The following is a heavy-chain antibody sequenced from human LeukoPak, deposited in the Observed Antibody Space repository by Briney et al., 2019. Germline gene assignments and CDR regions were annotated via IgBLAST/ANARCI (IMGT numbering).Heavy chain of an antibody. V-gene: IGHV1-2*06. CDR2: INPNSGDT. Sequence: ASVKVSCKASGYTLTVYYIHWVRQAPGQGLEWMGRINPNSGDTNFAQKFQGRVTMTRDTSISTAYMDLSGLRPDDTAVYYCAREGSGYTYGRGSYFDYWGHGLLVTVSS. J-gene: IGHJ4*01. CDR3: AREGSGYTYGRGSYFDY. D-gene: IGHD5-18*01. CDR1: GYTLTVYY.